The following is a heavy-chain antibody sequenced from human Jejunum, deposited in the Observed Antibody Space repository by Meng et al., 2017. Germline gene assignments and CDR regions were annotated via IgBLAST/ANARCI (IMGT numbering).Heavy chain of an antibody. V-gene: IGHV4-34*01. CDR2: IHPSGST. CDR1: GGSSSGFY. Sequence: QVQLQQCGAGLLKPSETLSLTCAVYGGSSSGFYLGWIRQPPGKGLEWIGEIHPSGSTDYNPSLKSRLTISLDTSKNQFSLSLNSATAADTGIYYCTRGTDRAKSGDYWGQGTLVTVSS. J-gene: IGHJ4*02. CDR3: TRGTDRAKSGDY. D-gene: IGHD1-14*01.